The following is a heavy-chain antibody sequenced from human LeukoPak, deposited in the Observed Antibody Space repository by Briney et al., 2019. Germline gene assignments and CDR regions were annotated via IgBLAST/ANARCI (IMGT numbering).Heavy chain of an antibody. CDR3: ARVFGKVRGKYYYHMDV. D-gene: IGHD3-10*01. CDR1: GGSVSSYY. J-gene: IGHJ6*03. CDR2: IYTRNST. V-gene: IGHV4-4*07. Sequence: PSETLSLTCTVSGGSVSSYYWTWIRQSAGKGLEYIGRIYTRNSTNYNPSLKSRVTISVDTSKHQFSLKLSSVTAADTAVYYCARVFGKVRGKYYYHMDVWGKGTTVTVSS.